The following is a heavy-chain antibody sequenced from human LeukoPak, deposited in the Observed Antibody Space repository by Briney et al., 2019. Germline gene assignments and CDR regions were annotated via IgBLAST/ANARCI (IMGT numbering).Heavy chain of an antibody. D-gene: IGHD6-19*01. J-gene: IGHJ4*02. CDR1: GFTFSSYS. CDR2: ISSSSSAI. V-gene: IGHV3-48*01. CDR3: AKAQPTYSSGWYGGVFDY. Sequence: GGSLRLSCAASGFTFSSYSMIWVRQAPGKGLEWVSYISSSSSAIDYADSVKGRFTISRDNSKNTLYLQMNSLRAEDTAVYYCAKAQPTYSSGWYGGVFDYWGQGTLVTVSS.